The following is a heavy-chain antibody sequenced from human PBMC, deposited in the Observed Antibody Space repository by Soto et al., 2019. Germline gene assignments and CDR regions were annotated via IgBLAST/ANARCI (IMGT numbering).Heavy chain of an antibody. CDR1: GGSFSGYY. CDR2: INPSGST. J-gene: IGHJ4*02. Sequence: QVQLQQWGAGLLKPSETLSLTCAVYGGSFSGYYWSWIRQPPGKGLEWIGEINPSGSTNYTPSLKRRVPISGDTPKNQFSLKLTSVTAAATAVYFCARGRDGGAANWGQGTLVTVSS. CDR3: ARGRDGGAAN. V-gene: IGHV4-34*01. D-gene: IGHD4-17*01.